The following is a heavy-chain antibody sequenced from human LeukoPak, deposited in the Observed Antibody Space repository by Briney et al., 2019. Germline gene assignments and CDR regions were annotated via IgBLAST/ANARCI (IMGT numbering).Heavy chain of an antibody. CDR1: GYTFASYD. D-gene: IGHD6-19*01. V-gene: IGHV1-8*01. J-gene: IGHJ4*02. Sequence: ASVKVSCKASGYTFASYDINWVRQATGQGLEWMGWMNPNSGNTGYAQKFQGRVTMTRNTSISTAYMELSSLRSEDTAVYYCARVPPAYSSGWYYFDYWGQGTLVTVSS. CDR2: MNPNSGNT. CDR3: ARVPPAYSSGWYYFDY.